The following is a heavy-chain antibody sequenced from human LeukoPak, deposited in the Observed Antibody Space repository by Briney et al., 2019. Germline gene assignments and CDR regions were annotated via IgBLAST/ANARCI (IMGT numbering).Heavy chain of an antibody. Sequence: PGGSLRLSCAASGFTFNNAWMSWVRQAPGKGLEWVGRIKSKTDGGRTDYAAPVKGRFTISRDDSENTLYLQMNRLKTEDTAVYHCTTDAVAYTQFDYWGQGTLVTVSS. CDR2: IKSKTDGGRT. D-gene: IGHD2-2*02. CDR1: GFTFNNAW. CDR3: TTDAVAYTQFDY. V-gene: IGHV3-15*01. J-gene: IGHJ4*02.